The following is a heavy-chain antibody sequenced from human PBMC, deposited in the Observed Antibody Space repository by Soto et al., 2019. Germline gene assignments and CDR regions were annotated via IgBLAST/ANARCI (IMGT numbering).Heavy chain of an antibody. CDR3: ARDRGDYDLRPGWFDP. CDR1: GGSISSGGYY. D-gene: IGHD5-12*01. V-gene: IGHV4-31*03. CDR2: IYYSGST. Sequence: SETLSLTCTVSGGSISSGGYYWSWIRQHPGKGLEWIGYIYYSGSTYYNPSLKSRVTISVDTSKNQFSLKLSSVTAADTAVYYCARDRGDYDLRPGWFDPWGQGTLVTVSS. J-gene: IGHJ5*02.